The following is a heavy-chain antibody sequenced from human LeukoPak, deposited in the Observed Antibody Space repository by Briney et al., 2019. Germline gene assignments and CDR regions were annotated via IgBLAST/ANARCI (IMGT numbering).Heavy chain of an antibody. V-gene: IGHV3-15*01. J-gene: IGHJ4*02. CDR3: TTDDGGLATRPRGY. Sequence: GGSLRLSCAASGFTFSNAWMTWVRQAPGKGLEWVGRIKSKTDGGTTYYAAPVKGRFTISRDDSKNTLYLQMNSLKTEDTAVYYCTTDDGGLATRPRGYWGQGTLVTVSS. CDR1: GFTFSNAW. D-gene: IGHD6-6*01. CDR2: IKSKTDGGTT.